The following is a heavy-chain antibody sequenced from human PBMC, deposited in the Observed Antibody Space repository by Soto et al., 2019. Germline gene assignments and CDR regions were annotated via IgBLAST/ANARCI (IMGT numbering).Heavy chain of an antibody. J-gene: IGHJ4*02. V-gene: IGHV3-21*01. CDR1: GFTFSTYT. CDR2: ISSGSSYI. Sequence: EVQLVESGGGLVKPGGSLRLSCAASGFTFSTYTLNWVRQALGKGLEWVSSISSGSSYIYYAGSVKGRFTISRDNAKNSLYLQMNSLRAEDTAVYYCARGVYYFDYWGQGTLVTVSS. CDR3: ARGVYYFDY.